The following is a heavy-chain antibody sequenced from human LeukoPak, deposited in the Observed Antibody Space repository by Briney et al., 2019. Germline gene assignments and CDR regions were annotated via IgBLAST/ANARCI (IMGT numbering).Heavy chain of an antibody. CDR1: GFNFGYYA. CDR3: AKGDFDL. V-gene: IGHV3-9*01. J-gene: IGHJ2*01. CDR2: INWNSGSL. Sequence: GGSLRLSCAASGFNFGYYAMHWVRRAPGKGLEWVSGINWNSGSLGYAASVKGRFTISRDNAKNSLYLQMNSLRAEDTALYYCAKGDFDLWGRGTLVTVSS.